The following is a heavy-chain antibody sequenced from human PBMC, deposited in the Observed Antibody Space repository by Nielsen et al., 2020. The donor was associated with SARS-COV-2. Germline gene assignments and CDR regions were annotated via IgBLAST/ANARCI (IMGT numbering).Heavy chain of an antibody. CDR3: AKDMGDGYSSSWYGGGFDY. J-gene: IGHJ4*02. CDR2: ISWNSGSI. V-gene: IGHV3-9*01. CDR1: GFTFDDYA. Sequence: SLKISCAASGFTFDDYAMHWVRQAPGKGLEWVSGISWNSGSIGYADSVKGRFTISRDNAKNSLYLQMNSLRAEDTALYYCAKDMGDGYSSSWYGGGFDYWGQGTLVTVSS. D-gene: IGHD6-13*01.